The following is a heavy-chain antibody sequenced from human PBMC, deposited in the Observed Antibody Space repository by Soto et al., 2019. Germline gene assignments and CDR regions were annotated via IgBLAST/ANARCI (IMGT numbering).Heavy chain of an antibody. Sequence: QVQLQESGPGLVKPSETLSLTCTVSGGSISSYYWSWIRQPPGKGLEWIGYIYYTGSTNYNPSLKGRGTISVDTSKNQFGLELSSVTAADTAGYYCAILGAGTIDYWGQGTLVTVSS. J-gene: IGHJ4*02. CDR2: IYYTGST. V-gene: IGHV4-59*01. D-gene: IGHD6-19*01. CDR3: AILGAGTIDY. CDR1: GGSISSYY.